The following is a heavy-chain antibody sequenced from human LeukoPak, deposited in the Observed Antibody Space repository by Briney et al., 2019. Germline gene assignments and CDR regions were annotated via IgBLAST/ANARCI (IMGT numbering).Heavy chain of an antibody. J-gene: IGHJ5*02. CDR1: GFTFSIYA. CDR3: AKGPHTASSYNWFDP. D-gene: IGHD5-18*01. Sequence: QPGRSLRLSCAASGFTFSIYAMSWVRQAPGKGLEWVSVISGSGGSTYYADSVKGRFTISRDNSQNTLYLQMNRLRAEDTAVYYCAKGPHTASSYNWFDPWGRGTLVTVSS. CDR2: ISGSGGST. V-gene: IGHV3-23*01.